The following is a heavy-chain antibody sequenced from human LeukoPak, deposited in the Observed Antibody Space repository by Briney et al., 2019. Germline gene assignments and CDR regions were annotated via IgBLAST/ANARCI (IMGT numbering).Heavy chain of an antibody. CDR3: ASGLRFLEWLPVDY. CDR2: IIPILGIA. D-gene: IGHD3-3*01. Sequence: SVKVSWKASGGTFSSYTISWVRQAPGQGLEWMGRIIPILGIANYAQKFQGRVTITADKSTSTAYMELSSLRSEDTAVYYCASGLRFLEWLPVDYWGQGTLVTVSS. J-gene: IGHJ4*02. CDR1: GGTFSSYT. V-gene: IGHV1-69*02.